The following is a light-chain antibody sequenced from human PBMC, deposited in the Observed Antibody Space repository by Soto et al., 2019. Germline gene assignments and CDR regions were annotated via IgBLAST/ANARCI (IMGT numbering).Light chain of an antibody. CDR1: QSVSSN. J-gene: IGKJ1*01. V-gene: IGKV3-15*01. CDR3: QQYNNWPRT. Sequence: EIVMTQSPATLSVAPGERATLSCRASQSVSSNLAWYQQKPGQAPRLLILGASTRATGIPARFSGSGSGTEFTLTISSLQSEDFAVYSCQQYNNWPRTFGQGTKVDI. CDR2: GAS.